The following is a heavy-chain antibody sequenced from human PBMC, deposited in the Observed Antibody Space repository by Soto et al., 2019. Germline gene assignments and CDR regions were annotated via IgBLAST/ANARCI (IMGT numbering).Heavy chain of an antibody. Sequence: QVQLVQSGAEVKKPGASVKVSCKASGYTFTSYYMHWVRQAPGQGLEWMGIINPSGGSTSYAQKFQGRITMTRDTSTSTVYMELSSLRSEDTAVYYCARDSKGKNYFDYWGQGTLVTVSS. CDR3: ARDSKGKNYFDY. CDR1: GYTFTSYY. V-gene: IGHV1-46*01. J-gene: IGHJ4*02. CDR2: INPSGGST.